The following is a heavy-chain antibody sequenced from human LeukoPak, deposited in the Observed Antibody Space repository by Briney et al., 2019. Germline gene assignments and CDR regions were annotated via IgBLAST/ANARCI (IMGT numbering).Heavy chain of an antibody. Sequence: SETLSLTCTVSGVSISSSDYYWGWIRQPPGKGLEWIGSIYYSVTTYYNPSLKSRVTISVDTSKNQFSLKLNSVTAADTAVYYCARDRLRWPKIDYWGQGTLVTVSS. CDR1: GVSISSSDYY. V-gene: IGHV4-39*07. D-gene: IGHD4-23*01. J-gene: IGHJ4*02. CDR2: IYYSVTT. CDR3: ARDRLRWPKIDY.